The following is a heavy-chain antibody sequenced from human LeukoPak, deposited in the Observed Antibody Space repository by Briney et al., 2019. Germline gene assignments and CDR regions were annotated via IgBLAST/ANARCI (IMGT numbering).Heavy chain of an antibody. V-gene: IGHV3-23*01. CDR3: AKYHLSTVTIGLFDY. J-gene: IGHJ4*02. CDR2: ISGSGGST. D-gene: IGHD4-17*01. Sequence: GGSLRLSCTASGFTFSSYAMSWVRQAPGKGLEWVSAISGSGGSTYYADSVKGRFTISRDNSKNTLYLQMNSLRAEDTAVYYCAKYHLSTVTIGLFDYWGQGTLVTVSS. CDR1: GFTFSSYA.